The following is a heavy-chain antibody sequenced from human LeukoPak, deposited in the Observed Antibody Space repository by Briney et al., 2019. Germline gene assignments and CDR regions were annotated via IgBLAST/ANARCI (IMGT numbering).Heavy chain of an antibody. Sequence: PSETLSLTCTVSGGSISSYYWSWLRQPPGKGLEWIGYIYYSGSTNYNPSLKSRVTISVDTSKNQFSLKLSSVTAADTAVYYCARAWCSGGSCYFDYWGQGTLVTVSS. V-gene: IGHV4-59*01. CDR2: IYYSGST. CDR1: GGSISSYY. CDR3: ARAWCSGGSCYFDY. J-gene: IGHJ4*02. D-gene: IGHD2-15*01.